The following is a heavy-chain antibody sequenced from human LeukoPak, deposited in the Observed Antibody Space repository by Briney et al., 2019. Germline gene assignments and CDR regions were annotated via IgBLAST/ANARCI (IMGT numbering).Heavy chain of an antibody. V-gene: IGHV4-34*01. CDR2: INHSGST. CDR3: ARRVGVTVAKHKNWFDP. D-gene: IGHD2-15*01. CDR1: GGSFSGYC. J-gene: IGHJ5*02. Sequence: SETLSLTCAVYGGSFSGYCWSWIRQPPGKGLEWIGEINHSGSTNYNPSLKSRVTISVDTSKNQFSLKLSSVTAADTAVYYCARRVGVTVAKHKNWFDPWGQGTLVTVSS.